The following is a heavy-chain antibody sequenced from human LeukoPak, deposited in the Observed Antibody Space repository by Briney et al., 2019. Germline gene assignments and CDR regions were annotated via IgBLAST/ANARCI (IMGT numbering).Heavy chain of an antibody. CDR3: ARDREITIFGVVISEFYGMDV. J-gene: IGHJ6*02. CDR2: ISSSGSTI. D-gene: IGHD3-3*01. Sequence: GGSLRLSCAASGFTFSDYYMSWIRQAPGKGLEWVSYISSSGSTIYYADSVKGRFTISRDNAKNSPYLQMNSLRAEDTAVYYCARDREITIFGVVISEFYGMDVWGQGTTVNVSS. CDR1: GFTFSDYY. V-gene: IGHV3-11*01.